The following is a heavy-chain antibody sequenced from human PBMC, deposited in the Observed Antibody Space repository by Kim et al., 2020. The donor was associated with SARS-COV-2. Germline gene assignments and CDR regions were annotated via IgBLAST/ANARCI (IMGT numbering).Heavy chain of an antibody. CDR3: AKDSSSGSGSFSDY. Sequence: GGSLRLSCAASGFTFDDYAMHWVRQAPGKGLEWVSGISWNSGSIGYADSVKGRFTISRDNAKNSLYLQMNSLRAEDTAFYYCAKDSSSGSGSFSDYWGQGTLVTVSS. J-gene: IGHJ4*02. V-gene: IGHV3-9*01. CDR1: GFTFDDYA. D-gene: IGHD3-10*01. CDR2: ISWNSGSI.